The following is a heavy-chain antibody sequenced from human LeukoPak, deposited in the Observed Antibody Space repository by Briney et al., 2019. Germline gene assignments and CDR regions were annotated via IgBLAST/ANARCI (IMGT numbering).Heavy chain of an antibody. Sequence: PGGSLRLSCAASRFTLSNYWMSWVRQAPGKGLEWVANIKQDGSETYYVDSVKGRFTISRDNAKNSLSLQMNSLRAEDTAVYYCARQRGSGCLDYLGQGTLVTVSS. CDR1: RFTLSNYW. J-gene: IGHJ4*02. CDR2: IKQDGSET. CDR3: ARQRGSGCLDY. D-gene: IGHD6-19*01. V-gene: IGHV3-7*01.